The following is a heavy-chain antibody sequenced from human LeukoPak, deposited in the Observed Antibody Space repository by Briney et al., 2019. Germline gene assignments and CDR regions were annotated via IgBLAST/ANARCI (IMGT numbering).Heavy chain of an antibody. CDR3: ARHYYDSSGYFNY. CDR2: IYYSGST. V-gene: IGHV4-39*01. CDR1: GGSISSSSYY. Sequence: SETLSLTCTVSGGSISSSSYYWGWIRQPPGKGLEWIGSIYYSGSTYYNPSLKSRVTISVDTSKNQFSLKLSSVTAADTAVYYCARHYYDSSGYFNYWGQGTLVTVSS. J-gene: IGHJ4*02. D-gene: IGHD3-22*01.